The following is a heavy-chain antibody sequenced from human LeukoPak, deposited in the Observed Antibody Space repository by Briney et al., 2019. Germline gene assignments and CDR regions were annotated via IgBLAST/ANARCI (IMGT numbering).Heavy chain of an antibody. D-gene: IGHD2-8*01. CDR3: ARDLGYCTNGVCHTRFDY. V-gene: IGHV1-2*06. Sequence: ASVKVSCKASGYTFTGYYMHWVRQAPGQGLEWMGRINSNSGGTNYAQKFQGRVTMTRDTSISTAYMELSRLRSDDTAVYYCARDLGYCTNGVCHTRFDYWGQGTLVAVSS. CDR1: GYTFTGYY. J-gene: IGHJ4*02. CDR2: INSNSGGT.